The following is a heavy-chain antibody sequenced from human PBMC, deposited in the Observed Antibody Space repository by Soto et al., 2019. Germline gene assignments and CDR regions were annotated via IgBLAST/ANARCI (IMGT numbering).Heavy chain of an antibody. CDR2: VYFSATT. CDR3: ARHGLSSSGWTAAGFDY. Sequence: SETLSLTCTVSGGSISSSTYYWGWIRQPPGKGLEWIGSVYFSATTYYNPSLKSRLTFSEDTSKNLFSLKLSSVTAADTAVYYCARHGLSSSGWTAAGFDYWGQGIVVTVYS. CDR1: GGSISSSTYY. D-gene: IGHD6-19*01. V-gene: IGHV4-39*01. J-gene: IGHJ4*02.